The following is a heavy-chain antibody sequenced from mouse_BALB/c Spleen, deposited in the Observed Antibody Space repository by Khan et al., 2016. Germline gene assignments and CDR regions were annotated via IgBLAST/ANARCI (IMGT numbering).Heavy chain of an antibody. J-gene: IGHJ2*01. CDR1: GYTFTDYY. V-gene: IGHV1-76*01. CDR2: IYPGSDNT. Sequence: QVQLQQSGAELARPGASVKLSCKASGYTFTDYYINWVKQRTGQGLEWIGEIYPGSDNTYYNERFKGKATLTADKSSSTVYMQLSSLTSEEFAVYFCARGGGNSDYWGQGTTLTVSS. D-gene: IGHD2-1*01. CDR3: ARGGGNSDY.